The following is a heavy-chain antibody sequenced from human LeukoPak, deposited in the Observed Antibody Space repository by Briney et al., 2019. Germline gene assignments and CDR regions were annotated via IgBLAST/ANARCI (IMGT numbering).Heavy chain of an antibody. CDR3: ARDKRRSDYYGSGSYYNWFDP. J-gene: IGHJ5*02. D-gene: IGHD3-10*01. CDR2: INPNSGGT. V-gene: IGHV1-2*04. Sequence: ASVKVSCKASGYTFTGYYMHWVRQAPGQGLEWMGWINPNSGGTNYAQKFQGWVTMTRDTSISTAYMELSRLRSDDTAVYYCARDKRRSDYYGSGSYYNWFDPWGQGTLVTVSS. CDR1: GYTFTGYY.